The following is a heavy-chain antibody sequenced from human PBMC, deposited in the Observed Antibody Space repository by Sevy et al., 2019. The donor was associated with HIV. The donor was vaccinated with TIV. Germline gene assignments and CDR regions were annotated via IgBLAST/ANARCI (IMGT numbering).Heavy chain of an antibody. V-gene: IGHV3-23*01. J-gene: IGHJ6*02. CDR2: ISGTAGNT. Sequence: GGSLRLSCAVSEFTLSGNAMIWVRQAPGKGLEWVSGISGTAGNTYYADSVKGRFTIFRDNSKSTLYLQMNSLRAEDTAVYYCARETSLAYTRSHYYYAMDVWGQGTTVTVSS. CDR3: ARETSLAYTRSHYYYAMDV. D-gene: IGHD3-16*01. CDR1: EFTLSGNA.